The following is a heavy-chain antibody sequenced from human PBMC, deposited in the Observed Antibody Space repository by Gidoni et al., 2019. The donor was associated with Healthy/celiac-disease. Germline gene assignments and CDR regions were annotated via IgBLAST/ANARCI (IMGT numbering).Heavy chain of an antibody. CDR3: AKVSGSYVSYWYFDL. CDR1: GFTFSSYA. J-gene: IGHJ2*01. CDR2: IRGSGCST. D-gene: IGHD1-26*01. Sequence: EVQLLESGGGLVQPGGSLRLSCAASGFTFSSYAMSWVRQAPGKGLEWVSAIRGSGCSTYYADSVKGRFTISRDNSKNTLYLQMNSLRADDTAVYYCAKVSGSYVSYWYFDLWGRSTLVTVSS. V-gene: IGHV3-23*01.